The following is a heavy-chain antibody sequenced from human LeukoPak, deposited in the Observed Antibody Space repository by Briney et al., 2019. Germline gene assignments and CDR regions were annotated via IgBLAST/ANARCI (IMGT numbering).Heavy chain of an antibody. V-gene: IGHV3-20*04. CDR1: GLKFDDHG. J-gene: IGHJ4*02. CDR2: LDWIGAST. Sequence: PGGSLRLSCAVSGLKFDDHGMSWVRQVPGKGLEWVSGLDWIGASTTYADSVKGRFTISRDNARNSLYLQMNSLKVEDTAFYFCATGHYRTFDYWGQGTLVTVSS. CDR3: ATGHYRTFDY. D-gene: IGHD3-16*02.